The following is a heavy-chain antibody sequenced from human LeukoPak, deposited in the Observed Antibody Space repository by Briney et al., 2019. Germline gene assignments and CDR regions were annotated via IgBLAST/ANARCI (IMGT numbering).Heavy chain of an antibody. Sequence: ASVKVSCKASGYTFTGYYMHWVRQAPGQGLEWMGWINPNSGGTNYAQKFQGRVTMTRDTSISTAYMELSRLRSDDTAVYYCASRAMVRGTNAFDIWGQGTMVTVSS. V-gene: IGHV1-2*02. CDR1: GYTFTGYY. CDR2: INPNSGGT. J-gene: IGHJ3*02. CDR3: ASRAMVRGTNAFDI. D-gene: IGHD3-10*01.